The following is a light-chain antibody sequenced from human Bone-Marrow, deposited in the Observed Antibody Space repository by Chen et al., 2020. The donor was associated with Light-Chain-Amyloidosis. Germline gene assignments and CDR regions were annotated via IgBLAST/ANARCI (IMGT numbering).Light chain of an antibody. CDR1: SSDVGNYNL. Sequence: QSALTQPASVSGSPGQSITISCTGTSSDVGNYNLVSWYQHHPDKAPKLMIHEGTKRPSGVPLRFSGCKSGKTASLTVSGVQGEDEADYYCVSFAGNDDWVFGGGTKLTVL. J-gene: IGLJ3*02. CDR2: EGT. V-gene: IGLV2-23*01. CDR3: VSFAGNDDWV.